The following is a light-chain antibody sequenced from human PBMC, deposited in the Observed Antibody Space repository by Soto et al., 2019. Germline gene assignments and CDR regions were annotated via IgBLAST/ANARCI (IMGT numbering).Light chain of an antibody. CDR2: DVS. CDR3: SSYTSSSTFYV. CDR1: SSDVGGYNY. V-gene: IGLV2-14*01. Sequence: QSALPQPASGSGSPGQSITISCTGPSSDVGGYNYVSWYQQHPGKAPKLMIYDVSNRPSGVSNRFSGSKSGNTASLTISGLQAEDEADYSCSSYTSSSTFYVFGTGTKLTVL. J-gene: IGLJ1*01.